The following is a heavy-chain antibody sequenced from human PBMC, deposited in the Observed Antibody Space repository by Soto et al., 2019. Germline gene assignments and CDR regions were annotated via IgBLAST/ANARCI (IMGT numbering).Heavy chain of an antibody. D-gene: IGHD5-12*01. CDR3: ARILVNKGYTQHRFDY. CDR1: GFSLSNARMG. CDR2: IFSNDEK. J-gene: IGHJ4*02. V-gene: IGHV2-26*01. Sequence: SGPTLVNPTETLTMTCTVSGFSLSNARMGVSWIRQPPGKALEWLAHIFSNDEKSYSTSLKSRLTISKDTSKSQVVLTMTNMDPVDTATYYCARILVNKGYTQHRFDYWGQGTLVTVSS.